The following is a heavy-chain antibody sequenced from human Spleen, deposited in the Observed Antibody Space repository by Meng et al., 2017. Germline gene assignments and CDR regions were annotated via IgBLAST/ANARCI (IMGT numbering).Heavy chain of an antibody. CDR3: ARGVISNSNYFDY. J-gene: IGHJ4*02. Sequence: ETLSLTCAASGFTFTNYAMSWVRQAPGKGLEWVSSISSSGGSTFYADSLKGRLAISRDNSDNTLYLQMHTLRDEDTAVYYCARGVISNSNYFDYWGQGTLVTVSS. CDR2: ISSSGGST. D-gene: IGHD2-21*01. V-gene: IGHV3-23*01. CDR1: GFTFTNYA.